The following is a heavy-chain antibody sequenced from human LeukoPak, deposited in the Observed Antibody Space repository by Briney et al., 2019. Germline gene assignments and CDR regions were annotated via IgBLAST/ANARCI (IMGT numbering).Heavy chain of an antibody. D-gene: IGHD3-16*02. CDR2: IRGTPYGGTT. CDR3: SGTLGELSFYDY. CDR1: GFTFGDYA. J-gene: IGHJ4*02. Sequence: GGSLRLSCTTSGFTFGDYAMSWVRQAPGKGLEWVGFIRGTPYGGTTEYAASVKGRFTISRDDSKSIAYLQLNSLKTEDTAVYYRSGTLGELSFYDYWGQGTQVTVSS. V-gene: IGHV3-49*04.